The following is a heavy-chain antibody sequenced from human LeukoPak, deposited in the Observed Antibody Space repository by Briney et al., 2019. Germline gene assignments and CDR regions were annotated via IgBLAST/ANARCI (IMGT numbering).Heavy chain of an antibody. CDR3: ARDRSGSYPNWFDP. Sequence: GGSLRLSCAASGFTFSSYGMSWVRQAPGEGLKWVSAITGNGANTFYADSVKGRFTISRDNSKNTMYLQMNSLRAEDTALYYCARDRSGSYPNWFDPWGQGTLSPSPQ. CDR2: ITGNGANT. D-gene: IGHD3-10*01. CDR1: GFTFSSYG. J-gene: IGHJ5*02. V-gene: IGHV3-23*01.